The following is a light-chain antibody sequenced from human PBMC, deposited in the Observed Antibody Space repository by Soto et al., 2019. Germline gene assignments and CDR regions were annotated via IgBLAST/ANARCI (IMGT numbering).Light chain of an antibody. J-gene: IGKJ1*01. CDR3: HQTYIAPAT. CDR1: QSINNC. CDR2: AAS. Sequence: DIQMTQSPSSLSASVGDRVTITCRASQSINNCLSWFQQKPGQAPKLLIYAASSLQSRVPSRFSGSGSGTDFILTIDSLQPEDFATYFCHQTYIAPATFGQGTKVGVK. V-gene: IGKV1-39*01.